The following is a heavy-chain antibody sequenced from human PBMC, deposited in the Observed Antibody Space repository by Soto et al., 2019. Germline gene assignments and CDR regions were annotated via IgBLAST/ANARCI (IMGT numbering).Heavy chain of an antibody. CDR1: GFTFSSYA. CDR3: AKVVVIIKRKDYGMDV. V-gene: IGHV3-23*01. D-gene: IGHD3-22*01. Sequence: ALRLSCAASGFTFSSYAMSWVRQAPGKGLEWVSAISGSGGSTYYADSVKGRFTISRDNSKNTLYLQMNSLRAEDTAVYYCAKVVVIIKRKDYGMDVWGQGTTVTVSS. J-gene: IGHJ6*02. CDR2: ISGSGGST.